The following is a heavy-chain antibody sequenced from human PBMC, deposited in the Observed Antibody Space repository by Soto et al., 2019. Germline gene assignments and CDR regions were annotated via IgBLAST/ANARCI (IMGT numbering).Heavy chain of an antibody. Sequence: GESLKISCKGSGYSFTSYWIGWVRQMPGKGLEWMGIIYPGDSDTRYSPSFQGQVTISADKSISTAYLQWSSLKASDTAMYYCARIQQWLVGVAWGSFDXWGQATLVPVSX. D-gene: IGHD6-19*01. CDR2: IYPGDSDT. V-gene: IGHV5-51*01. CDR3: ARIQQWLVGVAWGSFDX. J-gene: IGHJ4*02. CDR1: GYSFTSYW.